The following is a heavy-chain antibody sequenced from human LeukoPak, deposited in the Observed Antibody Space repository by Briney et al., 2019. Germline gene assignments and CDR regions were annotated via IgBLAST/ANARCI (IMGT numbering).Heavy chain of an antibody. D-gene: IGHD3-10*01. CDR3: ARTKRSGSYYKVSAWFDP. CDR1: GFTFSSYD. Sequence: GGSLRLSCAASGFTFSSYDMHWVRQATGKGLEWVSAIGTAGDTYYPGSVKGRFTISRDNAENSLYLQMNSLRAEDTAVYYCARTKRSGSYYKVSAWFDPWGQGTLVTVSS. CDR2: IGTAGDT. J-gene: IGHJ5*02. V-gene: IGHV3-13*01.